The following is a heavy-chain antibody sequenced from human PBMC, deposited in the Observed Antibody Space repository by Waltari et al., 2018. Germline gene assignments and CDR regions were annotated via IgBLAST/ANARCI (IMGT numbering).Heavy chain of an antibody. V-gene: IGHV4-59*01. CDR2: IYYSGST. D-gene: IGHD3-3*01. Sequence: QVQLQESGPGLVKPSETLSLTCTVSGGSISSYYWSWIRQPPGKGLEWIGYIYYSGSTNYNPSLKSRVTISVDTSKNQFSLKLSSVTAADTAVYYCARTHYDFWSGYLFDYWGQGTLVTVSS. J-gene: IGHJ4*02. CDR1: GGSISSYY. CDR3: ARTHYDFWSGYLFDY.